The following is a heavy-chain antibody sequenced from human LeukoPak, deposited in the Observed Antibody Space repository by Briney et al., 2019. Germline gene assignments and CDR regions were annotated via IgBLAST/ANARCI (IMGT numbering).Heavy chain of an antibody. J-gene: IGHJ4*02. Sequence: RASVKVSCKASGGTFSSYAISWVRQAPGQGLEWMGRIIPIFGTANYAQKFQGRFTITTDESTSTAYMELSSLRSEDTAVYYCARAQYYDILTGSYYFDYWGQGTLVTVSS. V-gene: IGHV1-69*05. CDR2: IIPIFGTA. D-gene: IGHD3-9*01. CDR3: ARAQYYDILTGSYYFDY. CDR1: GGTFSSYA.